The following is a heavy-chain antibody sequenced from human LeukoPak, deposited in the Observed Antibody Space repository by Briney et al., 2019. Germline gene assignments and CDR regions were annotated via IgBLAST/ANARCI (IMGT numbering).Heavy chain of an antibody. Sequence: GESLKISCKGSGYTFTSYYMHWVRQAPGQGLEWMGIINPSGGSTSYAQKFQGRVTMTRDTSTSTVYMELSSLRSEDTAVYYCARPYYYDSSGYYSGFDYWGQGTLVTVSS. CDR3: ARPYYYDSSGYYSGFDY. V-gene: IGHV1-46*01. D-gene: IGHD3-22*01. J-gene: IGHJ4*02. CDR2: INPSGGST. CDR1: GYTFTSYY.